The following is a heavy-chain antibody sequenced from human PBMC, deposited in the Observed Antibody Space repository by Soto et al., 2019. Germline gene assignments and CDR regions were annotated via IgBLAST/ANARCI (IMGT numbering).Heavy chain of an antibody. CDR1: GFTCSSFA. CDR2: IWPDGNDK. CDR3: VRGSSCSNGVRYNLGWFGP. Sequence: GGSLRLSCPASGFTCSSFALHWVRQAPCQWVEWVAIIWPDGNDKYYADSVKGRFTISSDNSKNTLSLQMNSLRAEDTAVYYCVRGSSCSNGVRYNLGWFGPWGQGTLVTVSS. D-gene: IGHD2-8*01. V-gene: IGHV3-33*01. J-gene: IGHJ5*02.